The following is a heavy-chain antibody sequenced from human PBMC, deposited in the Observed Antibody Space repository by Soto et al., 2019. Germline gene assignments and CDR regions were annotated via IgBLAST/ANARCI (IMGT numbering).Heavy chain of an antibody. CDR2: IIPIFGTA. CDR1: GGTFSSYA. CDR3: ARDTYYDFWSGYRHLNYSYYSGMDV. V-gene: IGHV1-69*13. J-gene: IGHJ6*04. D-gene: IGHD3-3*01. Sequence: ASVKVSCKASGGTFSSYAISWVRQAPGQGLEWMGGIIPIFGTANYAQKFQGRVTITADESTSTAYMELSSLRSEDTAVYYCARDTYYDFWSGYRHLNYSYYSGMDVWGKGTTVXVPS.